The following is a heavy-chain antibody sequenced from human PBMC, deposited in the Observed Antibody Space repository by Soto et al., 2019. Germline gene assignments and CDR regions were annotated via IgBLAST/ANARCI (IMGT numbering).Heavy chain of an antibody. V-gene: IGHV1-46*01. CDR2: INPSGGST. J-gene: IGHJ3*02. CDR1: GYTFTSYY. Sequence: ASVKVSCKASGYTFTSYYMHWVRQAPGQGLEWMGIINPSGGSTSYAQKFQGRVTMTRDTSTSTVYTELSSLRSEDTAVYYCARGASPYYDFWSGPPNDAFDIWGQGTMVTVSS. CDR3: ARGASPYYDFWSGPPNDAFDI. D-gene: IGHD3-3*01.